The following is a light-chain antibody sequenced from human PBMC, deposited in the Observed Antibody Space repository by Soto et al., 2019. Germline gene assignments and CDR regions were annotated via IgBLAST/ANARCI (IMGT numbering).Light chain of an antibody. Sequence: QSALTQPPSASGSPGQSVTISCTGTSSDVGGYNYVSWYQQHPGKAPKLMIYEVSKRPSGVPDRFSASKSGNTASLTVSGLQAEDEADYYCSSYAGNNNGVFGGGTQLTVL. V-gene: IGLV2-8*01. CDR1: SSDVGGYNY. CDR2: EVS. J-gene: IGLJ3*02. CDR3: SSYAGNNNGV.